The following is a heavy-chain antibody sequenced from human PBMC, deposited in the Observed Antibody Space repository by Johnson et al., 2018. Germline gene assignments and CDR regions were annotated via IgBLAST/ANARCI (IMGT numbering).Heavy chain of an antibody. Sequence: QVQLVESGGGVVQPGRSLTLSCAASGFTFSSYAMHWVRQAPGKGLEWVALISYDGNNKYYVDSVRGRFTISRDNSKNTLYLQMNSLKAEDTAVYYCASEFTGVLGAKVALDIWGEGAMVTVSS. V-gene: IGHV3-30-3*01. CDR3: ASEFTGVLGAKVALDI. CDR1: GFTFSSYA. D-gene: IGHD1-26*01. J-gene: IGHJ3*02. CDR2: ISYDGNNK.